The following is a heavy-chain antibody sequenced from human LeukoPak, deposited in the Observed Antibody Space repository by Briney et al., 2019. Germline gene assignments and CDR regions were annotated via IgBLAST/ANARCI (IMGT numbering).Heavy chain of an antibody. CDR1: GFTFSIFS. V-gene: IGHV3-30*03. D-gene: IGHD3-10*01. CDR3: ARDRSGSYCIDY. CDR2: IAYDGSNK. J-gene: IGHJ4*02. Sequence: GGSLRLSCATSGFTFSIFSMNWVRQAPGKGLEWVAVIAYDGSNKEYGDSVKGRFTISRDNSKNTLYMQMNSLRAEDTAVYYCARDRSGSYCIDYWGQGTLVTVSS.